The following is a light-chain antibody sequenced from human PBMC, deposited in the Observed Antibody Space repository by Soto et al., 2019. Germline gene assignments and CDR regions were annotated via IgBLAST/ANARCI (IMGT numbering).Light chain of an antibody. J-gene: IGKJ1*01. Sequence: EIVLTQSPGTLSLSPGERATLSCRASQIVSTTYLAWYQQKPGQAPRLLIYGSSSRAPGIPDRFSGSGSGTDFTLTISRLEPEDFAVYYCQQYVHWPPGTFGQGTTVEIK. V-gene: IGKV3-20*01. CDR1: QIVSTTY. CDR2: GSS. CDR3: QQYVHWPPGT.